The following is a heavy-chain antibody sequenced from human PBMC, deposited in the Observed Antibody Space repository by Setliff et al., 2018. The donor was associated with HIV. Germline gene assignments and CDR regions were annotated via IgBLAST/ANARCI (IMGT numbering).Heavy chain of an antibody. Sequence: SETLSLTCTVSGGSISSSSYYWGWIRRSPGKGLEWIGSIYYSGSTYYNPSLKSRVTISVDTSKNQFSLKLSSVTAADTAVYYCARAIGIISLYYFDSWGQGTLVTVSS. CDR2: IYYSGST. CDR1: GGSISSSSYY. V-gene: IGHV4-39*07. CDR3: ARAIGIISLYYFDS. D-gene: IGHD3-10*01. J-gene: IGHJ4*02.